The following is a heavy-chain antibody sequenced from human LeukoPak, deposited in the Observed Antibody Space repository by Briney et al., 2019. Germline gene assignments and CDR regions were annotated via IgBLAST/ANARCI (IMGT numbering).Heavy chain of an antibody. CDR2: INHSGST. Sequence: PSETLSLTCAVYGGSCSDYYWSWIRQPPGKGLEWIGEINHSGSTNYNPPLKSRVTISVDTSKNQFSLKLSSVTAADTAVYYCARGGYSYGYGYWGQGTLVTVSS. CDR1: GGSCSDYY. V-gene: IGHV4-34*01. D-gene: IGHD5-18*01. CDR3: ARGGYSYGYGY. J-gene: IGHJ4*02.